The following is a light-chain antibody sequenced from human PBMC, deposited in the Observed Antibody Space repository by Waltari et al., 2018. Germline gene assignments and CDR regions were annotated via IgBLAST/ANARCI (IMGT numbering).Light chain of an antibody. Sequence: QSVLTQPPSASGTPGQRVTISCSGSSSNIGSTFVYWYQQLPGTAPTLLIYRHNQRPSGVPDRFSGSQSGTSASLAMSGLRSEDEAEYYCAPWDDSLSGPGVFGGGTKLTVL. CDR2: RHN. V-gene: IGLV1-47*01. CDR3: APWDDSLSGPGV. CDR1: SSNIGSTF. J-gene: IGLJ3*02.